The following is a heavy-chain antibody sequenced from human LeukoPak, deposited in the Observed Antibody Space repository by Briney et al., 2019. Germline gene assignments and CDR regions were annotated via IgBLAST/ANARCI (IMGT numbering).Heavy chain of an antibody. D-gene: IGHD2-15*01. CDR2: ISSSSSYI. Sequence: GGSLRLSCAASGFTFSSYEMNWVRQAPGKGLEWVSSISSSSSYIYYVDSVKGRFTISRDNAKNSLYLQMNSLRAEDTAVYYCARDLCSGGGCYSGADAFDIWGQGTMITVPS. J-gene: IGHJ3*02. CDR1: GFTFSSYE. CDR3: ARDLCSGGGCYSGADAFDI. V-gene: IGHV3-21*01.